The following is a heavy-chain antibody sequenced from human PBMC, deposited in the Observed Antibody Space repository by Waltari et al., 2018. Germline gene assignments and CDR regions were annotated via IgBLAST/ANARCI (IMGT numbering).Heavy chain of an antibody. V-gene: IGHV3-7*01. CDR2: IGPDGSDK. D-gene: IGHD1-1*01. J-gene: IGHJ4*02. CDR3: VGWNDPINS. CDR1: RVTSSRFW. Sequence: EAQLVKSGGGLVRQGGSMTISPAAPRVTSSRFWMIWIRQAPGQGLQWVAHIGPDGSDKYYVDSVKGRFTISRDNAENSLLLQMSSLRVEDTALYYCVGWNDPINSWGQGTLVAVSS.